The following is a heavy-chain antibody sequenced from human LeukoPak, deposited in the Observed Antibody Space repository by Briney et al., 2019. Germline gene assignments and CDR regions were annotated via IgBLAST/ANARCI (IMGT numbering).Heavy chain of an antibody. V-gene: IGHV4-4*07. CDR1: GGSISSYY. D-gene: IGHD2-2*01. J-gene: IGHJ3*02. Sequence: SETLSLTCTVSGGSISSYYWSWIRQPAGKGLEWIGRIYTSGSTNYNPSLKSRVTMSVDTSKNQFSLKLSSVTAADTAVYYCAREEGRKYQLLSFLDPDAFDIWGQGTMVTVSS. CDR2: IYTSGST. CDR3: AREEGRKYQLLSFLDPDAFDI.